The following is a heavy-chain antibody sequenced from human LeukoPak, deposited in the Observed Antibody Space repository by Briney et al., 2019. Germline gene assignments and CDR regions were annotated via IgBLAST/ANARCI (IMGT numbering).Heavy chain of an antibody. J-gene: IGHJ6*02. V-gene: IGHV1-46*01. CDR2: INPSGGNT. CDR1: GYTFTSYY. Sequence: ASVKVSCKASGYTFTSYYMHWVRQAPGQGLEWMVIINPSGGNTSYAQKFQGRVTLTRDTSTSTVYMELSSLRSDGTAVYYCARALYYGMDVWGQGTTVTVSS. CDR3: ARALYYGMDV.